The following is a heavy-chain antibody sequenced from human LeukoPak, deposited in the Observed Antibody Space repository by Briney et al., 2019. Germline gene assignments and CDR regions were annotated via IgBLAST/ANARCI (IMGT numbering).Heavy chain of an antibody. CDR3: AREVSEGFDF. CDR2: IKQDGSDK. V-gene: IGHV3-7*01. Sequence: PGGSLRLSCAASGFSFSSYWMSWVRQAPGRGLEWVANIKQDGSDKYYVDSVKGRFTISRDNAKNSLYLQMNSLRAEDTALYYCAREVSEGFDFWGQGTLVTVYS. J-gene: IGHJ4*02. CDR1: GFSFSSYW. D-gene: IGHD3-22*01.